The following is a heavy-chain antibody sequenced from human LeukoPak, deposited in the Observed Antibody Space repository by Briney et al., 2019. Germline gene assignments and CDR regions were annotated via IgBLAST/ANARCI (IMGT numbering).Heavy chain of an antibody. Sequence: GESVTLFCGPSGFLFSQFWMMWVRQSRGKGLQWVANKKQSEHEQQYAASVKRRFIISRDNSGNWLYLQLHNLRGEDTGVYFCARDPGDTSRDKREWGAFDVWGQGTVVTISS. CDR1: GFLFSQFW. CDR2: KKQSEHEQ. J-gene: IGHJ3*01. D-gene: IGHD1-26*01. V-gene: IGHV3-7*01. CDR3: ARDPGDTSRDKREWGAFDV.